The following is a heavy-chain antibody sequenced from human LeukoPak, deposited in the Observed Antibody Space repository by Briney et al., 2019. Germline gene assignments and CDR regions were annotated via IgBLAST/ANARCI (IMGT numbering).Heavy chain of an antibody. Sequence: PGGSLRLSCAAPGFIFSSFWMSWVRQAPGKGLEWVAHIQQDGSEKYYVDSVKGRFTISRDNARNSLYLQMNSLRIEDTAVYYCVRDAGKGDIWGQGTMVTVSS. CDR1: GFIFSSFW. CDR3: VRDAGKGDI. CDR2: IQQDGSEK. V-gene: IGHV3-7*01. D-gene: IGHD3-10*01. J-gene: IGHJ3*02.